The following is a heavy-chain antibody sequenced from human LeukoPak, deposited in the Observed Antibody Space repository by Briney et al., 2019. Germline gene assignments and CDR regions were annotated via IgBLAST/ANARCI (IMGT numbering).Heavy chain of an antibody. Sequence: GGSLRLSCAASGFTVSSNHMTWVRQAPGKGLEWVSSISSSSSYIYYADSVKGRFTISRDNAKNSLYLQMNSLRAEDTAVYYCARDIRATRSYWYFDLWGRGTLVTVSS. CDR2: ISSSSSYI. D-gene: IGHD1/OR15-1a*01. V-gene: IGHV3-21*01. CDR1: GFTVSSNH. CDR3: ARDIRATRSYWYFDL. J-gene: IGHJ2*01.